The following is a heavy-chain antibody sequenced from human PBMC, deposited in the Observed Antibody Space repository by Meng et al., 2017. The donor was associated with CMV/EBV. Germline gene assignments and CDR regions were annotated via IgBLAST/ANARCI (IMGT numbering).Heavy chain of an antibody. CDR2: IRGSGGRT. CDR1: GFTFSSYA. J-gene: IGHJ5*02. D-gene: IGHD1-1*01. V-gene: IGHV3-23*01. CDR3: AKDRAGTPSRFDP. Sequence: ASGFTFSSYAMSWVRQAPGKGLEWVSAIRGSGGRTYNADSEKGRLTISRDNSKNTLYLQMNSLRAEDTAVYYCAKDRAGTPSRFDPWGQGTLVTVSS.